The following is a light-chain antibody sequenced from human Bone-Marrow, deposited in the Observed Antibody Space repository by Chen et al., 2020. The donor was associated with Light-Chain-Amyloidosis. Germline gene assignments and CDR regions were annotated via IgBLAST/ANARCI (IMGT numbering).Light chain of an antibody. J-gene: IGLJ1*01. CDR2: EVT. Sequence: QSALTQPASVSGSPGQSITISCTGTSSDVGGDNHVSWYQQHPDKAPKLMIYEVTNRPSWVPDRFSGSKSDKTASLTISGLQTEDEADYFCRSYTITNTLVFGSGTRVTVL. CDR3: RSYTITNTLV. V-gene: IGLV2-14*01. CDR1: SSDVGGDNH.